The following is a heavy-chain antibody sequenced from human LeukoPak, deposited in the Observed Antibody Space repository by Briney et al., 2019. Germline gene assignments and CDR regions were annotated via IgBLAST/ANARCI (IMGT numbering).Heavy chain of an antibody. V-gene: IGHV3-74*01. D-gene: IGHD4-17*01. CDR2: INPDGSSS. CDR1: GFTFSNYW. Sequence: GGSLRLSCAASGFTFSNYWMHWVRQAPGKGLEWVSRINPDGSSSNYADCVKGRFTMYRDNAKSMVYVQMDGRRAEDTAVFSCVRQAVSGDSGIAYWGRGVLVTVSS. J-gene: IGHJ4*02. CDR3: VRQAVSGDSGIAY.